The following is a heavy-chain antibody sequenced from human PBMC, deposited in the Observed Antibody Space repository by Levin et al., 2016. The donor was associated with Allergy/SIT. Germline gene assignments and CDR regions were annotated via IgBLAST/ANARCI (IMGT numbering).Heavy chain of an antibody. V-gene: IGHV4-61*03. CDR2: ISYDGTT. CDR1: GGSVSSGNSY. Sequence: SETLSLTCTVSGGSVSSGNSYWSWIRQPPGKGLQWIVSISYDGTTKYNPSLMSRVTISIDTSKKHFSLRLTSVTAADTAVYYCAGGSGGNFYGIWGQGSLVTVSS. CDR3: AGGSGGNFYGI. J-gene: IGHJ4*02. D-gene: IGHD4-23*01.